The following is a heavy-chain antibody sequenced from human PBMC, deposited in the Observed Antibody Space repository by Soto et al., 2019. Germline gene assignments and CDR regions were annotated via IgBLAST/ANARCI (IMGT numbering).Heavy chain of an antibody. CDR2: IYYSGST. V-gene: IGHV4-59*08. J-gene: IGHJ6*02. CDR1: VGSISSYY. CDR3: ARLNGSCVGTSCHGYYGMEV. D-gene: IGHD2-2*03. Sequence: SETLSLTCTVFVGSISSYYWSWIRQPPGKGLEWIGYIYYSGSTNYNPSLLSRVTISVDTSMNELSMRLSSVTAADTAVYYCARLNGSCVGTSCHGYYGMEVWGQGTTVTVSS.